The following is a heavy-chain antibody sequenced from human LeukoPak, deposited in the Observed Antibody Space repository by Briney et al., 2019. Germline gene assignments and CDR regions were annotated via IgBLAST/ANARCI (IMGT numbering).Heavy chain of an antibody. CDR3: ARVIRTITMIVAARGWFDP. D-gene: IGHD3-22*01. V-gene: IGHV4-31*03. CDR2: IYYSGNT. Sequence: SETLSLTCTVSGDSISSGGYFRTWIRQHPGKGLEWIGFIYYSGNTYYNPSLKSRLSISMDMSKNQFSLKLSSVTAADTAVYYCARVIRTITMIVAARGWFDPWGQGTLVTVSS. CDR1: GDSISSGGYF. J-gene: IGHJ5*02.